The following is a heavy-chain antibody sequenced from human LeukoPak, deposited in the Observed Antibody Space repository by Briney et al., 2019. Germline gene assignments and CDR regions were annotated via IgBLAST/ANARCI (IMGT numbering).Heavy chain of an antibody. D-gene: IGHD3-10*01. V-gene: IGHV1-18*01. CDR3: ARARPSIAMVRGVLPYYFDY. J-gene: IGHJ4*02. CDR2: ISAYNGNT. CDR1: GYTFTSYG. Sequence: ASVKVSCKASGYTFTSYGISWVRQAPGQGLEWMGWISAYNGNTNYAQKLQGRVTMTTDTSTSTAYMELRSLRSDDTAVYYCARARPSIAMVRGVLPYYFDYWGQGTLVTVSS.